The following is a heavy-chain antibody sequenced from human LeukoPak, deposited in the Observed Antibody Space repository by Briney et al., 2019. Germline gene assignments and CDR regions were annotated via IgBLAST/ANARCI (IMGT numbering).Heavy chain of an antibody. D-gene: IGHD2-2*01. V-gene: IGHV3-30*02. Sequence: GGSLRLSCAASGFTFSSYAMHWVRQAPGKGLEWVAFIRYDGSNKYYADSVKGRFTISRDNSKNTLYLQMNSLRAEDTAVYYCAKRGYCSSTSCIYYYYMDVWGKGTTVTISS. J-gene: IGHJ6*03. CDR2: IRYDGSNK. CDR1: GFTFSSYA. CDR3: AKRGYCSSTSCIYYYYMDV.